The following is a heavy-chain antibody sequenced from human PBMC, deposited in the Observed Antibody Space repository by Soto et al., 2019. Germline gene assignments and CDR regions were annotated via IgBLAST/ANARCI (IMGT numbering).Heavy chain of an antibody. V-gene: IGHV3-53*04. CDR1: GFTVSSNY. Sequence: GGSLRLSCAASGFTVSSNYMSWVRQAPGKGLEWVSVIYSGGSTYYADSVKGRFTISRHNSKNTLYLQMNSLRAEDTAVYYCAVRGITIFGVVIDYWGQGTLVTVSS. CDR2: IYSGGST. D-gene: IGHD3-3*01. J-gene: IGHJ4*02. CDR3: AVRGITIFGVVIDY.